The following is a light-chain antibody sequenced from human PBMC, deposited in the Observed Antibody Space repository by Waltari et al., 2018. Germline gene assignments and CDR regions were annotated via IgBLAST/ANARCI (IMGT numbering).Light chain of an antibody. CDR1: QSVSSS. J-gene: IGKJ5*01. V-gene: IGKV3-11*01. Sequence: EIVLTQSPATLSLSPGERATLSCRASQSVSSSLGWYQQRPGQAPRLLFYDASSRATGIPAMFSGSWSGTDFTLTISSLEPEDFAVYYCQQRSKWPITFGQGTRLEIK. CDR2: DAS. CDR3: QQRSKWPIT.